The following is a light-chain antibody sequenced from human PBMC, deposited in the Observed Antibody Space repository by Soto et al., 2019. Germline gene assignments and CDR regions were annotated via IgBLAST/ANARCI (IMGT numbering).Light chain of an antibody. CDR1: SSDVGGYNY. V-gene: IGLV2-14*01. Sequence: QSVLTQPASVSDSPGQSITISCTGTSSDVGGYNYVSWYQQHPGKAPKLIIYDVTNRPSGVSNRFSGSKSGSTASLIISGLQAEDEADYYCASYTSSTTYVFGTGTKVTVL. CDR2: DVT. J-gene: IGLJ1*01. CDR3: ASYTSSTTYV.